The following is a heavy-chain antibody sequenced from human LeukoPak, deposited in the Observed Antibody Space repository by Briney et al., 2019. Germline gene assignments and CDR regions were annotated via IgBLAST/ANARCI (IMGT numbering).Heavy chain of an antibody. Sequence: GASVKVSCKVSGYTLTELSMHWVRQAPGQGLEWMGRINPSGGGTSYAQKFQGRVTMTRDMSTSTVYMELSSLRSEDTAVYYCARDQXSIGXGENLYWGQGILVTVSS. J-gene: IGHJ4*02. V-gene: IGHV1-46*01. CDR1: GYTLTELS. CDR3: ARDQXSIGXGENLY. D-gene: IGHD3-3*02. CDR2: INPSGGGT.